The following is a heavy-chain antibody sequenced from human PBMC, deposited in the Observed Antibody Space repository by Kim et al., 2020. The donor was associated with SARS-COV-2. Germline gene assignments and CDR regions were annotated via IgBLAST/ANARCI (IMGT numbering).Heavy chain of an antibody. D-gene: IGHD3-22*01. J-gene: IGHJ3*02. V-gene: IGHV1-18*01. CDR3: ARGYDSTPLSAFDI. Sequence: AQKLQGRVNMTTDTSASTAYMELRSLRSDDTAVYYCARGYDSTPLSAFDIWGQGTMVTVSS.